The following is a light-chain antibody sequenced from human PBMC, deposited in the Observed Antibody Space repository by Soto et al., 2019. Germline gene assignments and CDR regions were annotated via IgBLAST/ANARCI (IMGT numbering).Light chain of an antibody. CDR3: QQYGDAPRT. CDR2: GAP. CDR1: QSIRSNY. J-gene: IGKJ1*01. V-gene: IGKV3-20*01. Sequence: EIVLTQSPGTLSLSPGERATLSCRASQSIRSNYLAWYQQKPGQAPGLLIYGAPSRATGIPDRFSGSGSGTDFTLTISRLEPEDFAVYHCQQYGDAPRTFGQGTKVDIK.